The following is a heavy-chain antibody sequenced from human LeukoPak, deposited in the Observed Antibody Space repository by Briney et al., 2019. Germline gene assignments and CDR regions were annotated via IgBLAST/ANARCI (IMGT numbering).Heavy chain of an antibody. CDR2: IRYDGSNK. CDR1: GFTFSSYG. D-gene: IGHD5-24*01. Sequence: GGSLRLSCAASGFTFSSYGMHWVRQAPGKGLEWVAFIRYDGSNKYYADSVKGRFTISRDNSKNTLYLQMNSLRAEDTAVYYCARDWGGWLGVTSWYFDLWGRGTLVTVSS. J-gene: IGHJ2*01. V-gene: IGHV3-30*02. CDR3: ARDWGGWLGVTSWYFDL.